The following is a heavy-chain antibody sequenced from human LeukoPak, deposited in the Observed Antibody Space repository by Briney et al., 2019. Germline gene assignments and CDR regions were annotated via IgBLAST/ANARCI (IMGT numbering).Heavy chain of an antibody. Sequence: PSETLSLTRTVSGGSISSSSYYWGWIRQPPGKGLEWMGSIYYSGSTYYNPSLKSRVTISVDTSKNQFSLKLSSVTAADTAVYYCARQLGYCSSTSCYADKVDYWGQGTLVTVPS. V-gene: IGHV4-39*01. D-gene: IGHD2-2*01. CDR1: GGSISSSSYY. CDR3: ARQLGYCSSTSCYADKVDY. J-gene: IGHJ4*02. CDR2: IYYSGST.